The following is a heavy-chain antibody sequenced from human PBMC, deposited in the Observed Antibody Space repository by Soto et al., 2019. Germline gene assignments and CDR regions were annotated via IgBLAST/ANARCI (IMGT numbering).Heavy chain of an antibody. D-gene: IGHD6-13*01. Sequence: ASVKVSCKASGYTFTSYGISWVRQAPGQGLEWMGWISAYNGKTNYAQKLQGRVTMTTDISTSTAYMELRSLRSDDTAVYYCARSSGSSSWSTRPAFDIWGQGTMVTVSS. J-gene: IGHJ3*02. CDR2: ISAYNGKT. V-gene: IGHV1-18*01. CDR3: ARSSGSSSWSTRPAFDI. CDR1: GYTFTSYG.